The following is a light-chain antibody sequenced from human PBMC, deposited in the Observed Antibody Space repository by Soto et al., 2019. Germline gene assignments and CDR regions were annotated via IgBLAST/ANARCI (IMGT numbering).Light chain of an antibody. Sequence: EIVLTQSPGTLSLSPGERATLSCRASQSVSSSYLAWYQQKPGQAPRLLIYGASSRATGIPDRFSGSGSGTDFTLTISRLEPEDFAVYYSQQYGSSPEAFGPGTKVDIK. J-gene: IGKJ3*01. CDR2: GAS. V-gene: IGKV3-20*01. CDR3: QQYGSSPEA. CDR1: QSVSSSY.